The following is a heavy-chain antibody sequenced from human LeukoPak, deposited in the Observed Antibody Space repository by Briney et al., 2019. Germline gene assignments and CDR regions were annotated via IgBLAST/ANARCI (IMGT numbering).Heavy chain of an antibody. CDR1: GYSFTTYW. CDR2: IYPGDSDT. J-gene: IGHJ4*02. Sequence: GQSLKISCKGSGYSFTTYWIGWVRQMPGKGLEWMGMIYPGDSDTRYSPSFQGQVTISADKSISTAYPQWSSLKASDTAMYYCARPRGDSSGYYYSPFDYWGQGTLVTVSS. CDR3: ARPRGDSSGYYYSPFDY. V-gene: IGHV5-51*01. D-gene: IGHD3-22*01.